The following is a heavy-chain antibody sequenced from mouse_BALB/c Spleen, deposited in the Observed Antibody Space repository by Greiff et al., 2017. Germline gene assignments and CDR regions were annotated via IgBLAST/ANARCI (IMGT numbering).Heavy chain of an antibody. D-gene: IGHD2-3*01. CDR3: ARYVDGSYVIYALDY. Sequence: EVQLQQSGAELVKPGASGKLSCTASGFNIKDTYMHWVKQRPEEGLEWIGRIDPANGTTKYDPKFQGMATMTADTSSNTAYLQLSSLTSEDTAVYYCARYVDGSYVIYALDYWGQGTSVTVSS. CDR1: GFNIKDTY. J-gene: IGHJ4*01. CDR2: IDPANGTT. V-gene: IGHV14-3*02.